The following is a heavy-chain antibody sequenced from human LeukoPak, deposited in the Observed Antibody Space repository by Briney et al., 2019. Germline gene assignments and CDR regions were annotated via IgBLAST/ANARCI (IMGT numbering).Heavy chain of an antibody. Sequence: PSETLSLTCTVSGGSVSSGSYYWSRIRQPPGKGLEWIGYIYYSGSTNYNPSLKSRVTISVDTSKNQFSLKLSSVTAADTAVYYCARDRPSGYSSGWYGSYWYFDLWGRGTLATVSS. J-gene: IGHJ2*01. D-gene: IGHD6-19*01. V-gene: IGHV4-61*01. CDR3: ARDRPSGYSSGWYGSYWYFDL. CDR2: IYYSGST. CDR1: GGSVSSGSYY.